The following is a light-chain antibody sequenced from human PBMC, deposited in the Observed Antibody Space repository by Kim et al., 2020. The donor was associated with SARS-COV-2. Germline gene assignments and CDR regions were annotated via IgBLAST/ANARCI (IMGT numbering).Light chain of an antibody. CDR1: NANIGNNY. CDR3: GTWDSRLRTWI. J-gene: IGLJ2*01. Sequence: GQRVTISCSGSNANIGNNYVSWYQQFPRTAPKLLIYDNNERSSGIPDRFSGSKSGTSATLDITGLQTGDEGDYYCGTWDSRLRTWIFGGGTKVTVL. CDR2: DNN. V-gene: IGLV1-51*01.